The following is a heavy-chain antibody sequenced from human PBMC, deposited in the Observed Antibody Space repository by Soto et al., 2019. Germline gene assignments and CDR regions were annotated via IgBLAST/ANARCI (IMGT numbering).Heavy chain of an antibody. CDR1: GFTFRSYA. V-gene: IGHV3-64D*06. CDR2: ISSNGGST. J-gene: IGHJ1*01. Sequence: GGTLRLSCSASGFTFRSYAMHWVRQAPGKGLEYVSAISSNGGSTYYADSVKGRFTISRDNSKHTLYLQMSSLRAEDTAVYYCVNQIVGATGYFQHWGQNTLVTVSS. D-gene: IGHD1-26*01. CDR3: VNQIVGATGYFQH.